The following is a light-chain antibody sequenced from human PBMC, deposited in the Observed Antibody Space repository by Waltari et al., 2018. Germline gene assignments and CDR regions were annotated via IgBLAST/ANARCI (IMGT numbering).Light chain of an antibody. CDR2: QIS. CDR1: QSLVDGGGNKF. Sequence: DIVMTQSPLSLPVTPGEPASISCRSSQSLVDGGGNKFLDWYLQTPGQSPQLLIYQISNRASGVPDRISGSGSDTDFTLKITRVEAEDVGVYYCMQALHPPYTFGQGTKLEIK. J-gene: IGKJ2*01. V-gene: IGKV2-28*01. CDR3: MQALHPPYT.